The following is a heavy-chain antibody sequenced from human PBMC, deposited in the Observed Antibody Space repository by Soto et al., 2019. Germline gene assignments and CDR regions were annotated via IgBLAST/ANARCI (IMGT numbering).Heavy chain of an antibody. Sequence: QVQLVQSGAEVKKPGSSVKVSCKASGGTFSSYAISGVRQAPGQGLEWMGGIIPIFGTANYAQKFQGRVTITADESTSTAYMELSSLRSEDTAVYYCARGGSSAGGYYYYYGMDVWGQGTTVTVSS. V-gene: IGHV1-69*01. J-gene: IGHJ6*02. CDR2: IIPIFGTA. CDR1: GGTFSSYA. D-gene: IGHD6-6*01. CDR3: ARGGSSAGGYYYYYGMDV.